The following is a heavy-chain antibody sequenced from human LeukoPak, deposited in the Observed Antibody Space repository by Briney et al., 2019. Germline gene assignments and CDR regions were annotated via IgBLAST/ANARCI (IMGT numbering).Heavy chain of an antibody. D-gene: IGHD3-10*01. CDR2: IYNSGST. J-gene: IGHJ4*02. CDR3: ARHFWVRGVITSKFDY. CDR1: GYSISSGYY. Sequence: PSETLSLTCTVSGYSISSGYYWGWIRQSPGKGLEWIGSIYNSGSTYYNPSLKSRVTISIDTSKNQFSLKLSSVTAADTAVYYCARHFWVRGVITSKFDYWGQGTLVTVSS. V-gene: IGHV4-38-2*02.